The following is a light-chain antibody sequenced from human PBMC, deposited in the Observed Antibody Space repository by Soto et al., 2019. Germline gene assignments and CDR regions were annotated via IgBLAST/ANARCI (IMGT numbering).Light chain of an antibody. CDR3: SSYAGSNYVI. V-gene: IGLV2-8*01. CDR2: EVN. CDR1: SSDVGGYNY. Sequence: QSALTQPPSASGSPRQSVTISCTGTSSDVGGYNYVSWYQQHPGKAPKLMIYEVNKRPSGVPDRFSGSKSDNTASLTVSGLQAEDEAYYYCSSYAGSNYVIFGGGTKLTVL. J-gene: IGLJ2*01.